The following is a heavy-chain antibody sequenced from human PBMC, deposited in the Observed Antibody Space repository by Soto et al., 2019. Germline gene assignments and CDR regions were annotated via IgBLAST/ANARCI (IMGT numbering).Heavy chain of an antibody. CDR1: GYIFTAYS. Sequence: ASVKVSCKASGYIFTAYSMHWVRQAPGQGLEWLGWINPNSGDTIYAQKFQDSVTMTCDTSASTDYLELSSLSSDDTALYYCAREAGAVVSLDYWGQGTLVTVSS. CDR2: INPNSGDT. J-gene: IGHJ4*02. CDR3: AREAGAVVSLDY. V-gene: IGHV1-2*02. D-gene: IGHD2-15*01.